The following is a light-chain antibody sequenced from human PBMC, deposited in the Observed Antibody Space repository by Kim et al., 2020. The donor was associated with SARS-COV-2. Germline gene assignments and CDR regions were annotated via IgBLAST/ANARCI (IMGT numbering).Light chain of an antibody. Sequence: GQSITISCTGTSSDVGNYNLVSWYQQHPGRVPKLMIYEVSKRPSGVSPRFSGSKSGNTASLTISGLQVEDEADYYCCSYAGSSPYVFGTGTKVTVL. J-gene: IGLJ1*01. CDR1: SSDVGNYNL. V-gene: IGLV2-23*02. CDR3: CSYAGSSPYV. CDR2: EVS.